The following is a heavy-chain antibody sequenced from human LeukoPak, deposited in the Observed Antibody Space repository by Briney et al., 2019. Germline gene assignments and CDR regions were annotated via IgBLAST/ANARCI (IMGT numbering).Heavy chain of an antibody. D-gene: IGHD3-3*01. CDR2: ISDSGNTK. CDR1: GFTFSIYE. V-gene: IGHV3-48*03. Sequence: PGGSLRLSCAASGFTFSIYEMNWVRQAPGKGVEWVSIISDSGNTKYYADSVKGRFTISRDNAKNSLYLQMNSLRAEDTAVYYCARGSVHYDFWSGNSLWGQGTLVTVSS. CDR3: ARGSVHYDFWSGNSL. J-gene: IGHJ4*02.